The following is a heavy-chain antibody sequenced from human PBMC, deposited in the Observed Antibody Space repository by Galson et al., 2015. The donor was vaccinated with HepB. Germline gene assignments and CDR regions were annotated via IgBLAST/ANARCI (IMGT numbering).Heavy chain of an antibody. V-gene: IGHV4-59*08. Sequence: LSLTCTVSGGSISSYYWSWIRQPPGKGLQWIGYIYYSGSTNYNPSLKSRVTISVDTSKNQFSLRLNSVTAADTAVYYCARQKGTLMPFDYWGQGTLVAVSS. J-gene: IGHJ4*02. D-gene: IGHD1-1*01. CDR3: ARQKGTLMPFDY. CDR2: IYYSGST. CDR1: GGSISSYY.